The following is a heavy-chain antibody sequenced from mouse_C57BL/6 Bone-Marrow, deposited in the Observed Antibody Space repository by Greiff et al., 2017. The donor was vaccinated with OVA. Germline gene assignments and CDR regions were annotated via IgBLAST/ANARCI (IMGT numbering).Heavy chain of an antibody. J-gene: IGHJ4*01. CDR1: GYAFTNYL. CDR2: INPGSGGT. Sequence: QVQLQQSGAELVRPGTSVQVSCKASGYAFTNYLIEWVKQRPGKGLEWIGVINPGSGGTNYNEKFKVTAKLTVARSSSSAHMLLIILTSEDSAVYFCTRWRPHYYAMDYWGQGTSVTVSS. V-gene: IGHV1-54*01. CDR3: TRWRPHYYAMDY.